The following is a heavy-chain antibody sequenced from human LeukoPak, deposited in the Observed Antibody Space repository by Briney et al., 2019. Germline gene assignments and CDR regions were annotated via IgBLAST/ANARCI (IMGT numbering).Heavy chain of an antibody. CDR2: INGDGSST. CDR3: SREDIVEVPAIPFDY. Sequence: GGSLRLSCAASGFTFSNYWMHWVRQAPGRGLVWVSRINGDGSSTTYADSVKGRFTISRDNAKNTLYLQMNSLRAEDTAVYYCSREDIVEVPAIPFDYWGQGTLVTVSS. V-gene: IGHV3-74*01. CDR1: GFTFSNYW. D-gene: IGHD2-2*01. J-gene: IGHJ4*02.